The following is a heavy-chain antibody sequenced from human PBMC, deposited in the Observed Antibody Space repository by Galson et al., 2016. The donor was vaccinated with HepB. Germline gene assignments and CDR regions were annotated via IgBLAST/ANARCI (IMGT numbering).Heavy chain of an antibody. CDR2: ISGYNGNT. V-gene: IGHV1-18*04. J-gene: IGHJ4*02. CDR1: GYTLSNYA. Sequence: SCKASGYTLSNYAIIWVRQAPGPGLEWVGWISGYNGNTKYAEKLHGRLTLTTDTSTRTAYMELRSLRSDDTANYYCARGNWNDEGGFDYWGQGTLVTISS. CDR3: ARGNWNDEGGFDY. D-gene: IGHD1-1*01.